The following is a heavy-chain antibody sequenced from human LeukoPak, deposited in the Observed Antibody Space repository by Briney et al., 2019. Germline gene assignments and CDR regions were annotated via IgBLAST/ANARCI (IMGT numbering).Heavy chain of an antibody. J-gene: IGHJ3*02. CDR3: ARSSGDGTGYYFIDAFDI. CDR1: GYTFTGYY. CDR2: INPNSGGT. D-gene: IGHD3-22*01. Sequence: ASVRVSCKASGYTFTGYYMHWVRQAPGHGLEWMGWINPNSGGTNYAQKFQGRVATTRDTSISTAYMELSGLRSDDTAVYYCARSSGDGTGYYFIDAFDIWGQGTMVTVSS. V-gene: IGHV1-2*02.